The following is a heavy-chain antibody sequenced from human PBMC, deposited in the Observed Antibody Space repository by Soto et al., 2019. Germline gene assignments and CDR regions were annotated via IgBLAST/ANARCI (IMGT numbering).Heavy chain of an antibody. J-gene: IGHJ5*02. V-gene: IGHV5-51*03. CDR3: ASHCWIATAGKGRGNWFDP. D-gene: IGHD6-13*01. Sequence: EVQLVQSGAEVKKPGESLKISCKGSGYSFTSYWIGWVRQMPGKGLEWMGIIYPGDSDTRYSPSFQGQVTISADKSTSTAYLQWRSLMASDTAMYYCASHCWIATAGKGRGNWFDPWGQGTLVTVSS. CDR1: GYSFTSYW. CDR2: IYPGDSDT.